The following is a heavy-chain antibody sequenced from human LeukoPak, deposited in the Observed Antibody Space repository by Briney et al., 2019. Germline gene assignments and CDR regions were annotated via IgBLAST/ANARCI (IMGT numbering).Heavy chain of an antibody. V-gene: IGHV1-46*01. D-gene: IGHD6-19*01. CDR1: GGTFSSYA. J-gene: IGHJ4*02. Sequence: ASVKVSCKASGGTFSSYAISWVRQAPGQGLEWMGIINPSGGSTSYAQKFQGRVTMTRDMSTSTVYMELSSLRSEDTAVYYCARGSGYSSGPTGYWGQGTLVTVSS. CDR2: INPSGGST. CDR3: ARGSGYSSGPTGY.